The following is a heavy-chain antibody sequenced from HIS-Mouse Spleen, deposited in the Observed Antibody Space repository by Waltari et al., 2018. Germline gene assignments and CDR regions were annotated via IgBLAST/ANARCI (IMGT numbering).Heavy chain of an antibody. CDR1: GGSISSSSYY. D-gene: IGHD6-13*01. CDR3: AREIPYSSSWYDWYFDL. J-gene: IGHJ2*01. V-gene: IGHV4-39*07. CDR2: IHYSGST. Sequence: QLQLQESGPGLVKPSETLSLTCTVSGGSISSSSYYWGWIRPPPGKGLEWIGSIHYSGSTDYNPSLKSRVTISVDTSKNQFSLKLSSVTAADTAVYYCAREIPYSSSWYDWYFDLWGRGTLVTVSS.